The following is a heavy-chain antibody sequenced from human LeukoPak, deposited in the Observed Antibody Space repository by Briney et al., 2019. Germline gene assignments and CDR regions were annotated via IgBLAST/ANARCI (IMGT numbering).Heavy chain of an antibody. CDR1: GFTLSSYS. Sequence: PGGSLRLSRAASGFTLSSYSMNWVRQAPGKGLEWVSYITSSSSTIHYADSVRGRFTISRDNAKNSLYLQKNSLRDEDTAVYYCTRDPHALDNWGQGTLVTVSS. V-gene: IGHV3-48*02. CDR2: ITSSSSTI. J-gene: IGHJ4*02. CDR3: TRDPHALDN.